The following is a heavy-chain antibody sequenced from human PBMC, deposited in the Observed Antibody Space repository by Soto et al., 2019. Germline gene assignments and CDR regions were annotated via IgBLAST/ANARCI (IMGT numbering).Heavy chain of an antibody. CDR2: IYYSGST. V-gene: IGHV4-39*01. J-gene: IGHJ6*02. CDR1: GGSISSSSYY. Sequence: SETLSLTCTVSGGSISSSSYYWGWIRQPPGKGLEWIGSIYYSGSTYYNPSLKSRVTISVDTSKAQFPLKLSSVTAADTAVYYCARHLKVGQLYSSPSPTYQRYYGMDVWGQGTTVTVSS. CDR3: ARHLKVGQLYSSPSPTYQRYYGMDV. D-gene: IGHD6-6*01.